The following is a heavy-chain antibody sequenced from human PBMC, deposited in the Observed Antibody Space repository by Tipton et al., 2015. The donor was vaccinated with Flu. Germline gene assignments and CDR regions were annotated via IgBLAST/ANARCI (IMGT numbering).Heavy chain of an antibody. D-gene: IGHD2-15*01. J-gene: IGHJ4*02. V-gene: IGHV4-31*02. Sequence: LRLSCTVSGGSISSASDYWGWVRQTPGKGLEWIGYIYDSGITYYNPSLSSRVVISVDSSMKQFSLKLRSVTAAATAVYYCATRFAFSGAWEAADYWGQGTLVTVSS. CDR2: IYDSGIT. CDR1: GGSISSASDY. CDR3: ATRFAFSGAWEAADY.